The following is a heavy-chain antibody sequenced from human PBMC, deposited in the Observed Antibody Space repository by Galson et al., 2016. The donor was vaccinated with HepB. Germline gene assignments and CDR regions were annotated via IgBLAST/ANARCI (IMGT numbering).Heavy chain of an antibody. CDR1: GYTFTNYY. J-gene: IGHJ5*02. CDR3: ARSYSSGWFLGFDP. D-gene: IGHD6-19*01. Sequence: SVKVSCKASGYTFTNYYMNWLRQAPGQGLEWMGFIDPRRGTTSYAEKFQGRVNMTTDTSTSTVYMELSRLKSGDVALYYCARSYSSGWFLGFDPWGQGSLVVVSS. CDR2: IDPRRGTT. V-gene: IGHV1-46*01.